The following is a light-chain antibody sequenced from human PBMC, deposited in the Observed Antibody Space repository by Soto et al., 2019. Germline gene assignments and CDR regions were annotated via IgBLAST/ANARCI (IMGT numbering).Light chain of an antibody. J-gene: IGKJ1*01. CDR2: DAS. CDR1: QSISSW. Sequence: DIQMTQSPSTLSASVGDRVTITCRASQSISSWLAWYQQKPRKAPKLLIYDASSLESGVPSRFSGSGSGTEFTLTISSLQPDDFATYYCQQWTFGQGTKVEIK. CDR3: QQWT. V-gene: IGKV1-5*01.